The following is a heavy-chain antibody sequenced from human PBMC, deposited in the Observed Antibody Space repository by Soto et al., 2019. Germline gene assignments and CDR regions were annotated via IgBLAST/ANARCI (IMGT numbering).Heavy chain of an antibody. CDR1: GFTFSSYS. V-gene: IGHV3-21*01. J-gene: IGHJ5*02. D-gene: IGHD1-1*01. Sequence: PGGSLRLSCASSGFTFSSYSMNWVRQAPGKGLEWVSSISSSSSYIYYADSVKGRFTISRDNAKNSLYLHMNSLRAEDTAVYYCARDRYNWDNWFDPWGQGTLVTVSS. CDR2: ISSSSSYI. CDR3: ARDRYNWDNWFDP.